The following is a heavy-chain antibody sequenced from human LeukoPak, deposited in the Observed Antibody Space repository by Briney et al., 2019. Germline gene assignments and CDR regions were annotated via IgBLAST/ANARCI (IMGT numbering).Heavy chain of an antibody. D-gene: IGHD3-3*01. Sequence: GASVKVSCKASGYTFTSYYMHWVRQAPGQGLEWMGIINPSGGSTSYAQKFQGRVTMTRDTSTSTVYMELSSLRSEDTAVYYCARGTRDFGVVIMPFDYWGQGTLVTVSS. CDR1: GYTFTSYY. CDR3: ARGTRDFGVVIMPFDY. CDR2: INPSGGST. J-gene: IGHJ4*02. V-gene: IGHV1-46*01.